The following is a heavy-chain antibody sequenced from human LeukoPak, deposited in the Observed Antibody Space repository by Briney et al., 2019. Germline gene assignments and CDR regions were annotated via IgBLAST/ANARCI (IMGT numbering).Heavy chain of an antibody. CDR3: ARLRNVVLFDY. J-gene: IGHJ4*02. CDR2: IYYSGST. V-gene: IGHV4-39*07. CDR1: GGSISSSSYY. D-gene: IGHD2-15*01. Sequence: SETLSLTCTVSGGSISSSSYYWGWIRQPPGKGLEWIGSIYYSGSTNYNPSLRSRVTISVDTSKNQFSLILSSVTAADTAMYFCARLRNVVLFDYWGQGTLVTVSS.